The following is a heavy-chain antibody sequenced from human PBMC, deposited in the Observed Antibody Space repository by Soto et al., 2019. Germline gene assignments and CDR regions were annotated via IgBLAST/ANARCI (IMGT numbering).Heavy chain of an antibody. CDR3: ANTPLPAAIYLGWFDP. J-gene: IGHJ5*02. CDR2: IYSGGST. V-gene: IGHV3-66*01. Sequence: EVQMVESGGGLVQPGGSLRLSCAASGFTVSSNYMSWVRQAPGKGLEWVSVIYSGGSTYYADSVKGRFTISTENSKNTLYLQMNSLRAEDTAVYYCANTPLPAAIYLGWFDPWGQGTLVTVSS. CDR1: GFTVSSNY. D-gene: IGHD2-2*02.